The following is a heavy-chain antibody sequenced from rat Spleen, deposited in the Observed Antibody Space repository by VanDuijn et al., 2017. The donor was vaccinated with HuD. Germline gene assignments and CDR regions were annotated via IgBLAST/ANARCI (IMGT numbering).Heavy chain of an antibody. V-gene: IGHV2S12*01. Sequence: QVQLMESGPGLVQPSQTLSLTCTVSGFSLSSNGVSWVRQPTGKGLEWIATISSGGSTYYNSVLKFRLSISRDTSKSQVFLKMSSLQTEDTAIYFCTRDHSYWGSYYPGGFAYWGQGTLVTVSS. J-gene: IGHJ3*01. CDR1: GFSLSSNG. CDR2: ISSGGST. D-gene: IGHD1-12*02. CDR3: TRDHSYWGSYYPGGFAY.